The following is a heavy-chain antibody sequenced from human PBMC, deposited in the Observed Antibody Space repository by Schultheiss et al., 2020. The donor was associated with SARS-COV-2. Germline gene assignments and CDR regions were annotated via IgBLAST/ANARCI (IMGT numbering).Heavy chain of an antibody. Sequence: GGSLRLSCAASGFTFSSYEMNWVRQAPGKGLEWVSYISSSGSTIYYADSVKGRFTISRDNAKNSLYLQMNSLRAEDTAVYYCARGGGYHYYYYGMDVWGQGTTVTVSS. CDR2: ISSSGSTI. V-gene: IGHV3-48*03. CDR3: ARGGGYHYYYYGMDV. D-gene: IGHD6-19*01. J-gene: IGHJ6*02. CDR1: GFTFSSYE.